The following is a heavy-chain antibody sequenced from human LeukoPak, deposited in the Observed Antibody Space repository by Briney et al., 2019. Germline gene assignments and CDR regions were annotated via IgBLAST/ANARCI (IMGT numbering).Heavy chain of an antibody. D-gene: IGHD3-3*01. CDR2: ISSSSGYI. J-gene: IGHJ6*03. CDR3: ASWSGYYEDIRDYYMDV. CDR1: GFTFSSYW. Sequence: PGGSLRLSCAASGFTFSSYWMSWVRQAPGKGLGWVSSISSSSGYIYYADSVKGRFTISRDNAKNSLYLQMNSLRAEDTAVYYCASWSGYYEDIRDYYMDVWGKGTTVTVSS. V-gene: IGHV3-21*01.